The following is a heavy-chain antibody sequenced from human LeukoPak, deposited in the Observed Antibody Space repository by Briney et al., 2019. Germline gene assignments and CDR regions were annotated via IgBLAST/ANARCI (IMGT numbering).Heavy chain of an antibody. CDR1: GYTFTSYD. CDR3: AICTTEAFDI. CDR2: MNPNSGNT. V-gene: IGHV1-8*03. Sequence: ASVKVSCKASGYTFTSYDINWVPQATGQGLEWMGWMNPNSGNTGYAQKFQGRVNITRNTSISTAYMELSSLRSEDTAVYYCAICTTEAFDIWGQGTMVTVSS. D-gene: IGHD2-8*01. J-gene: IGHJ3*02.